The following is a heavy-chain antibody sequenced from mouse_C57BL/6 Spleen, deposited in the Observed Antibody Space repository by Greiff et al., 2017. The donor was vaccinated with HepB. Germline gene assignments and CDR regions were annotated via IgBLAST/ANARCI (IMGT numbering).Heavy chain of an antibody. V-gene: IGHV5-4*01. CDR3: ARGGVGRWMDY. CDR1: GFTFSSYA. Sequence: EVHLVESGGGLVKPGGSLKLSCAASGFTFSSYAMSWVRQTPEKRLEWVATISDGGSYTYYPDNVKGRFTISRDNAKNNLYLQMSHLKSEDTAMYYCARGGVGRWMDYWGQGTSVTVSS. J-gene: IGHJ4*01. CDR2: ISDGGSYT. D-gene: IGHD4-1*01.